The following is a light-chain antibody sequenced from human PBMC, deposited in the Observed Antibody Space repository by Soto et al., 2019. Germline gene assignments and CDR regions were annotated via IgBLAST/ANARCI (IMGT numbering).Light chain of an antibody. V-gene: IGLV2-14*01. CDR3: GSHAGNSNLV. Sequence: QSGLTQPASVSGSPGQSITISCTGGSSDIGGYNYVSWFQQHPGKAPKLMIYEVTNRPSGVSNRFSGSKSGNTASLTVSGLQTEDEADYYCGSHAGNSNLVFGGGTKLTVL. CDR2: EVT. CDR1: SSDIGGYNY. J-gene: IGLJ3*02.